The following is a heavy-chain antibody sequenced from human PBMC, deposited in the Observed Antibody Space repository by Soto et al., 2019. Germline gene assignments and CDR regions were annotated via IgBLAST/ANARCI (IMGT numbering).Heavy chain of an antibody. V-gene: IGHV1-24*01. CDR3: ATDPPRFGTPGWFDP. J-gene: IGHJ5*02. Sequence: GASVKVSFKVSGYTLTELSMHWLRQAPGKGLEWMGGFDPEDGETIYAQKFQGRVTMTEDTSTDTAYMELSSLRSEDTAVYYCATDPPRFGTPGWFDPWGQGTLVTVSS. CDR2: FDPEDGET. D-gene: IGHD3-10*01. CDR1: GYTLTELS.